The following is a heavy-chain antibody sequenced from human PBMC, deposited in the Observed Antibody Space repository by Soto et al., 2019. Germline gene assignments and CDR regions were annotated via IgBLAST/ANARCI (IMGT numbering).Heavy chain of an antibody. D-gene: IGHD1-26*01. CDR2: ISGSGGST. Sequence: PGGSLRLSCAASGFTFSSYAMSWVRQAPGKGLEWVSAISGSGGSTYYADSVKGRFTISRDNSKNTLYLQMNSLRAEDTAVYYCAKERWYGGLRLYYFDYWGQGTLVTVS. J-gene: IGHJ4*02. CDR1: GFTFSSYA. CDR3: AKERWYGGLRLYYFDY. V-gene: IGHV3-23*01.